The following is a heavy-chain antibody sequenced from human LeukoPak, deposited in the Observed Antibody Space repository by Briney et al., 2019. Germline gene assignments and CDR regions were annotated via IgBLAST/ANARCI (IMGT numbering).Heavy chain of an antibody. CDR3: TKGRGI. Sequence: NASETLSLTCTASGGSISSDSYYWSWIRQPAGKGLEWIGRIYTSGSTNYNPSLKSRVTISVDTSKNQFSLKLTSVTAADTAVYYCTKGRGIWGQGTLVTVSS. CDR1: GGSISSDSYY. CDR2: IYTSGST. V-gene: IGHV4-61*02. J-gene: IGHJ4*02. D-gene: IGHD3-10*01.